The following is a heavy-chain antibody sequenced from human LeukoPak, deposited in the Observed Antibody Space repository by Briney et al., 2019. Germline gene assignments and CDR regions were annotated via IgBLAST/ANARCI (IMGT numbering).Heavy chain of an antibody. V-gene: IGHV3-74*01. J-gene: IGHJ6*03. CDR2: INSDGTST. CDR3: ARSVAGYCSAGSCYPYYMDV. Sequence: GGSLRLSCAASGFTFSSYWMHWVRQAPGKGLVWVSRINSDGTSTSYADSVKGRFTISRDNAKNTLYLQMNSLRAEDTAVYYCARSVAGYCSAGSCYPYYMDVWGKGTTVTVSS. CDR1: GFTFSSYW. D-gene: IGHD2-15*01.